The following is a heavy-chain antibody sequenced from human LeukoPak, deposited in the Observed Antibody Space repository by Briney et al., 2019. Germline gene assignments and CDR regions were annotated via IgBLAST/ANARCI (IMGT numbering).Heavy chain of an antibody. CDR3: TNCAGSGYHCNRFEL. D-gene: IGHD3-22*01. CDR1: GFTLGDYA. V-gene: IGHV3-49*04. CDR2: IRSKAYGVTT. J-gene: IGHJ4*02. Sequence: GGSLRLSCTASGFTLGDYAVSWVRQAPGKGLEWVGFIRSKAYGVTTEDAASVKGRFIISRDDSKSIVYLEMNSLKTEDTAVYYCTNCAGSGYHCNRFELWGQGTQVIVSS.